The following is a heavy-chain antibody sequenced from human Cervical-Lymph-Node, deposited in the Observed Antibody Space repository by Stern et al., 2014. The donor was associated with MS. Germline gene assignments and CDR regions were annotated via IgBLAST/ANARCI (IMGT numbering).Heavy chain of an antibody. CDR3: ARDLGVGATVS. D-gene: IGHD1-26*01. V-gene: IGHV1-69*06. CDR2: IIPIRGTT. CDR1: GGTFSTSG. Sequence: QVQLVQSGAEVKKPGSSVKVSCKASGGTFSTSGISWVRQAPGEGLEWMGGIIPIRGTTNYARKFQGRLTITADKSTSTAYMALRSDDTAVYYCARDLGVGATVSWGEGTVVTVSS. J-gene: IGHJ5*02.